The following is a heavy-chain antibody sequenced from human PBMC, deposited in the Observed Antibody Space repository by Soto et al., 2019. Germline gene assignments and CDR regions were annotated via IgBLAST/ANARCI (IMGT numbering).Heavy chain of an antibody. CDR3: ARAPFGRWLVDF. CDR2: ISWNTDNL. J-gene: IGHJ4*02. CDR1: GFSFDDYA. Sequence: EVQLVESGGGLVQPGRSLRLSCAGSGFSFDDYAMHWVRQAPGKGLEWVSGISWNTDNLAYADSVKGRFTVSRDNAKRALYLQMDSLTPEDTALYYWARAPFGRWLVDFWGQGTLVTVSS. D-gene: IGHD6-19*01. V-gene: IGHV3-9*01.